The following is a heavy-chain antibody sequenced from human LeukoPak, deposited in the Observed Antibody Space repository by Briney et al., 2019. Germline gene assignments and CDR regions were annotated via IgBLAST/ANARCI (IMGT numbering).Heavy chain of an antibody. CDR2: INHSGST. V-gene: IGHV4-34*01. CDR1: GGSFSGYY. D-gene: IGHD3-16*01. J-gene: IGHJ6*03. CDR3: ARGLPNWGAYYYDYMDV. Sequence: NPSETLSLTCAVYGGSFSGYYWSWIRQPPGKGLEWIGEINHSGSTNYNPSLKSRVTISVDASKNQFSLKLSSVTAADTAVYYCARGLPNWGAYYYDYMDVWGKGTTVTLSS.